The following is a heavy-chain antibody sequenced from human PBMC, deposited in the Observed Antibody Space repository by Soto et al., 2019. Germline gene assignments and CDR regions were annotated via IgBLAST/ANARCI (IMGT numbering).Heavy chain of an antibody. V-gene: IGHV4-4*02. CDR1: GGSFTSNNW. J-gene: IGHJ4*02. D-gene: IGHD1-7*01. Sequence: SETLSLTCAVSGGSFTSNNWWTWVRQPPGQGLEWIGEIYRTGSTNYNPSLKSRVTISLEKSENQFSLKVTSLTAADTAVYYCASRDPGTSVDYWGQGTLVTVSS. CDR2: IYRTGST. CDR3: ASRDPGTSVDY.